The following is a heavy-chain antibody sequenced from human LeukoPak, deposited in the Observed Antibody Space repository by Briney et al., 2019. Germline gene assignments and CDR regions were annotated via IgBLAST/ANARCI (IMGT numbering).Heavy chain of an antibody. J-gene: IGHJ6*03. CDR3: ARRIAARPPYYYYYYMDV. D-gene: IGHD6-6*01. CDR1: SGSISSYY. CDR2: IYYSGST. V-gene: IGHV4-59*01. Sequence: PSETLSLTCTVSSGSISSYYWSWIRQPPGKGLEWIGYIYYSGSTNYNPSLKSRVTISVDTSKNQFSLKLSSVTAADTAVYYCARRIAARPPYYYYYYMDVWGKGTTVTVSS.